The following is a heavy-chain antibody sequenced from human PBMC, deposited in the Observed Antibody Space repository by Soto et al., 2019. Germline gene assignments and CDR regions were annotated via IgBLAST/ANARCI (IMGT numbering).Heavy chain of an antibody. Sequence: GASVKVSCKASGGTFSSYTISWVRQAPGQGLEWMGRIIPILGIANYAQKFQGRATITADKSTSTAYMELSSLRSEDTAVYYCAREGGIESPESFDPWGQGTLVTVSS. D-gene: IGHD2-21*01. CDR3: AREGGIESPESFDP. V-gene: IGHV1-69*04. CDR1: GGTFSSYT. CDR2: IIPILGIA. J-gene: IGHJ5*02.